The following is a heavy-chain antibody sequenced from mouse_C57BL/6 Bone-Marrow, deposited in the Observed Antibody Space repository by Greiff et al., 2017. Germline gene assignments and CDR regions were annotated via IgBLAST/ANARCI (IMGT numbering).Heavy chain of an antibody. J-gene: IGHJ4*01. D-gene: IGHD2-1*01. CDR1: GFTFSSYG. V-gene: IGHV5-6*01. CDR2: ISSGGSYT. CDR3: SRSTIYFYSMDY. Sequence: EVKLVESGGDLVKPGGSLKLSCAASGFTFSSYGMSWVRQTPDKRLEWVATISSGGSYTYYPDSVKGRFTISRDNAKTTLYLLMSSLKSEATAFYFCSRSTIYFYSMDYWGQGTSVTVSS.